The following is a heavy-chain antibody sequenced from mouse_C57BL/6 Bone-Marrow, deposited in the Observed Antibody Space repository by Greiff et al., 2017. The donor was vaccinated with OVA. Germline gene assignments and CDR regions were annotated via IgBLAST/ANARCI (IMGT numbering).Heavy chain of an antibody. CDR3: ARERDITTVVAHFDY. V-gene: IGHV1-59*01. J-gene: IGHJ2*01. CDR2: IDPSDSYT. CDR1: GYTFTSYW. Sequence: QVQLKQPGAELVRPGTSVKLSCKASGYTFTSYWMHWVKQRPGQGLEWIGVIDPSDSYTNYNQKFKGKATLTVDTSSSTAYMQLSSLTSEDSAVYYCARERDITTVVAHFDYWGQGTTLTVSS. D-gene: IGHD1-1*01.